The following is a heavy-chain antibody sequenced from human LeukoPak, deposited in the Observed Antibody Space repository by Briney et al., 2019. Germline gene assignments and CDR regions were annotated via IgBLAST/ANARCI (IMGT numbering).Heavy chain of an antibody. Sequence: SETLSLTCTVSSYSINNGYLWAWIRQPLGKGLEWIGSVSRSGSAYYNPSLNSRVTISVDTSKNQFSLNLSSVTAADTAMYYCAGLLLTRNDYWGQGTLVTVSS. CDR2: VSRSGSA. CDR3: AGLLLTRNDY. V-gene: IGHV4-38-2*02. CDR1: SYSINNGYL. D-gene: IGHD2-21*01. J-gene: IGHJ4*02.